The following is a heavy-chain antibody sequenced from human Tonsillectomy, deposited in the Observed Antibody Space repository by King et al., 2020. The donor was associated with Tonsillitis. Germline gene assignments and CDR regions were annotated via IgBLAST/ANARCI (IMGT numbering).Heavy chain of an antibody. J-gene: IGHJ3*02. Sequence: VQLQESGPGLVKPSETLSLTCTVSGGSISSYYWSWIRQPPGKGLEWIGYIYYSGSTNYNPSLKSRVTISVDTSKNQFSLKLRSVTAADTALYYCANILNRSSRAFDIWGQGTMVTVSS. CDR2: IYYSGST. D-gene: IGHD6-6*01. V-gene: IGHV4-59*01. CDR1: GGSISSYY. CDR3: ANILNRSSRAFDI.